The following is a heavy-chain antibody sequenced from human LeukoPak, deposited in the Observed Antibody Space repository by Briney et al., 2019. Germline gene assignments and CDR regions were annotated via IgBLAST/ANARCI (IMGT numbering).Heavy chain of an antibody. CDR2: ISAYNGNT. Sequence: ASGKVSCKASGYTFTSYGISWVRQAPGQELEWMGWISAYNGNTNYAQKLQGRVTMTTDTSTSTAYMELRSLRSDDTAVYYCARAKWLVATMNYWGQGTLVTVSS. V-gene: IGHV1-18*01. J-gene: IGHJ4*02. CDR3: ARAKWLVATMNY. D-gene: IGHD5-12*01. CDR1: GYTFTSYG.